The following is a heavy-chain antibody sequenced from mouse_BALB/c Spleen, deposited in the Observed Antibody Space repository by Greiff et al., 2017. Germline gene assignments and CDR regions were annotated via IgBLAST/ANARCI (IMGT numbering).Heavy chain of an antibody. J-gene: IGHJ4*01. V-gene: IGHV2-6-4*01. CDR3: ARKDYYGSSPPYAMDY. CDR2: IWGGGST. CDR1: GFSLSRYS. Sequence: VQLQESGPGLVAPSQSLSITCTVSGFSLSRYSVHWVRQPPGKGLEWLGMIWGGGSTDYNSALKSRLSISKDNSKSQVFLKMNSLQTDDTAMYYCARKDYYGSSPPYAMDYWGQGTSVTVSS. D-gene: IGHD1-1*01.